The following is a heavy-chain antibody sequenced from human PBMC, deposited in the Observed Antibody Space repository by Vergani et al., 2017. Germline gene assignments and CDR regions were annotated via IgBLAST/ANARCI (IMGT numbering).Heavy chain of an antibody. D-gene: IGHD1-14*01. CDR3: AKDMRAGGAFYYGMDV. CDR1: GFTFSSYG. CDR2: ISWNGGSI. Sequence: EVQLVESGGGLVQPGGSLRLSCAASGFTFSSYGMHWVRQAPGKGLEWVSGISWNGGSIDYADSVKGRFTISRDNAKNSLYLQMNSLRDEDTAFYYCAKDMRAGGAFYYGMDVWGQGTTVTVSS. V-gene: IGHV3-9*01. J-gene: IGHJ6*02.